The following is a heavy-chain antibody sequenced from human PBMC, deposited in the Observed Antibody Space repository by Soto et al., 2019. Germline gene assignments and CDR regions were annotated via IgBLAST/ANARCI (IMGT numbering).Heavy chain of an antibody. CDR1: GFSLTTRGVG. CDR3: AHIPNYYQYDWFDP. D-gene: IGHD3-16*01. V-gene: IGHV2-5*02. CDR2: ISWDDDK. Sequence: QITLKESGPTLVKPTQTLTLTCTFSGFSLTTRGVGVGWIRQPQGKALECLALISWDDDKRYSPSLQSRLSITQHTSKNQVVLTMTNVDPVDTATYYCAHIPNYYQYDWFDPWGQGTLVSVSS. J-gene: IGHJ5*02.